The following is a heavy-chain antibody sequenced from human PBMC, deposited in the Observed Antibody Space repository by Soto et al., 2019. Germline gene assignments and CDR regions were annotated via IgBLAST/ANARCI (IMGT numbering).Heavy chain of an antibody. D-gene: IGHD1-26*01. V-gene: IGHV3-23*01. CDR2: ISGSGGST. J-gene: IGHJ4*02. CDR3: AKVGATTFDY. Sequence: GESLKISCAASGFTFSSYAMSWVRQAPGKGLEWVSAISGSGGSTYYADSVKGRFTISRDNSKNTLYLQMNSLRAEDTAVYYCAKVGATTFDYWGQGTLVTVSS. CDR1: GFTFSSYA.